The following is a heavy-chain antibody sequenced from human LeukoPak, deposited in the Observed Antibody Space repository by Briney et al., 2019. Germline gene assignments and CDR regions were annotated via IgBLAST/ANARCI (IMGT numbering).Heavy chain of an antibody. J-gene: IGHJ6*03. CDR1: GFTFSSYW. D-gene: IGHD5-12*01. V-gene: IGHV3-74*01. CDR3: ARARGYMDV. CDR2: ISNDGSIT. Sequence: GGSLRLSCAASGFTFSSYWMHWVRQAPGQGLVWVSRISNDGSITDYADSVKGRFTISRDNAKNTLYLQMNSLRAEDTAVYYCARARGYMDVWGKGTTVIVFS.